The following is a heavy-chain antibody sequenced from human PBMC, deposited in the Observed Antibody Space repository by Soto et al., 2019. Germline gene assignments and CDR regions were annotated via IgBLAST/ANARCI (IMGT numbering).Heavy chain of an antibody. Sequence: DVQLVESGGGLVQPGGSLRLSCAASGFTFSRYWMHWVRQSPGKGLVWVSRINSDGTVTNYADSVKGRFTISRDNAKNTVYLQMNSLRAEDTAVYYCTRVFSNYYGLDVWGQGTTVTVSS. V-gene: IGHV3-74*01. J-gene: IGHJ6*02. CDR2: INSDGTVT. CDR3: TRVFSNYYGLDV. CDR1: GFTFSRYW. D-gene: IGHD3-3*01.